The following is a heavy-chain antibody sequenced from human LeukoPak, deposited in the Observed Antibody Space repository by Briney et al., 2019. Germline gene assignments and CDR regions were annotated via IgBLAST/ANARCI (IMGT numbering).Heavy chain of an antibody. V-gene: IGHV3-23*01. CDR1: GCTFSNYA. D-gene: IGHD6-13*01. CDR2: ISHNGDRI. Sequence: PGGSLRLSCAASGCTFSNYAMTWVRQAPGKRLEWVSGISHNGDRIYYADSVKGRFTISRDNSKNTLYLQMNSLRPEDTALYYCAKDSVAAAGTAWFHPWGQGTLVTVSS. J-gene: IGHJ5*02. CDR3: AKDSVAAAGTAWFHP.